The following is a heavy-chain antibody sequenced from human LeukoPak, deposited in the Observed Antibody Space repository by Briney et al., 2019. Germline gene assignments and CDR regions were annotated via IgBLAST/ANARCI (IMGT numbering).Heavy chain of an antibody. V-gene: IGHV3-30*18. Sequence: HAGGSLRLSCAASGFTFSRYGIHWVRQAPGKGLEWVAVISHDGSNNYYADSVKGRFTISRDNSKNTLYLQMISLRAEDTAVYYCAKDTCSGGSCYYYYGMDVWGQGTTVTVSS. CDR1: GFTFSRYG. J-gene: IGHJ6*02. CDR3: AKDTCSGGSCYYYYGMDV. CDR2: ISHDGSNN. D-gene: IGHD2-15*01.